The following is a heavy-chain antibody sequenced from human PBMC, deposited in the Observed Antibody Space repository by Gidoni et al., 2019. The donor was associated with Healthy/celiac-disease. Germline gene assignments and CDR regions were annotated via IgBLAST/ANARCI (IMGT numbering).Heavy chain of an antibody. CDR2: ISWNSGSI. CDR1: GFTFDDYV. CDR3: AKDMGQLVGRSFDY. Sequence: DVQLVESGGCLVQPGRSLRLSCAASGFTFDDYVMHWVRQAPGKGLEWVSGISWNSGSIGYADSVKGRFTISRDNDKNSLYLQMNSLRAEDTALYYCAKDMGQLVGRSFDYWGQGTLVTVSS. D-gene: IGHD6-6*01. J-gene: IGHJ4*02. V-gene: IGHV3-9*01.